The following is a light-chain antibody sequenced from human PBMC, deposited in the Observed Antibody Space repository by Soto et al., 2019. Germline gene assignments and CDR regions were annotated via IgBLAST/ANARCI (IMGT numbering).Light chain of an antibody. CDR3: TSYRRVSSVG. Sequence: QSVLTQPASVSGSPGQSITISCTGTSSDVGGYNYVSWYQQHPGKAPKLMIYEVSNRPSGVSNRFSGSKSGNTASLTISGLPDEDEADYHCTSYRRVSSVGFGGGTKLTGL. V-gene: IGLV2-14*01. CDR1: SSDVGGYNY. J-gene: IGLJ2*01. CDR2: EVS.